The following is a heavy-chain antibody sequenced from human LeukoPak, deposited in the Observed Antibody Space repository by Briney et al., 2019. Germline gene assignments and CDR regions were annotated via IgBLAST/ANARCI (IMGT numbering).Heavy chain of an antibody. CDR1: GGSISSYY. CDR3: ARDASTFDYGDHRAFDY. J-gene: IGHJ4*02. Sequence: SQTLSLTCAVSGGSISSYYWSWIRQPPGKGLEWIGYIYYSGSTNYNPSLKSRVTISVDTSKNQFSLKLSSVTAADTAVYYCARDASTFDYGDHRAFDYWGQGTLVTVSS. V-gene: IGHV4-59*01. CDR2: IYYSGST. D-gene: IGHD4/OR15-4a*01.